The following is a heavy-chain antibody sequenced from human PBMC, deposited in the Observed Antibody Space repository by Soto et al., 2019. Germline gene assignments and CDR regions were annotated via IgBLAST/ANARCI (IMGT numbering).Heavy chain of an antibody. Sequence: QVQLVQSGAEVKKPGASVKVSCKASGYTFTSYYIHWVRQAPGLGLEWVGIINPSDGTTSYAQRFXGRRTMTAGTSTGTTAMGLSSLGSEDTAVDYCARCPHGMDVWGQGTTVTVSS. CDR3: ARCPHGMDV. D-gene: IGHD2-15*01. J-gene: IGHJ6*02. V-gene: IGHV1-46*01. CDR1: GYTFTSYY. CDR2: INPSDGTT.